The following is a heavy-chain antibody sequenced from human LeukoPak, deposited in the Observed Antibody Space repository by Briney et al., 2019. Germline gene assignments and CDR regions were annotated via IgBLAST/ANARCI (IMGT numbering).Heavy chain of an antibody. CDR2: FDPEDGET. CDR3: AALGPVVPAALVDY. D-gene: IGHD2-2*01. Sequence: SVKVSCKVSGYTLTELSIHWVRQAPGKGLEWMGGFDPEDGETIYAQKFQGRVTMTEDTSTDTAYMELSSLRSADTDVYYCAALGPVVPAALVDYWGQGTLVTVSS. CDR1: GYTLTELS. J-gene: IGHJ4*02. V-gene: IGHV1-24*01.